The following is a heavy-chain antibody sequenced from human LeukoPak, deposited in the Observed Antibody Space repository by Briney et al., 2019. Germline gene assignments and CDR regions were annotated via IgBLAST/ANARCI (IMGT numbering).Heavy chain of an antibody. Sequence: PSETLSLTCTVSGGSISSYYWSWIRQPQGKGLEWIGYIYYSGSTNYNPSLKSRVTISVDTSKNQFSLKLSSVTAADTAVYYCARAPRRGRYFDYWGQGTLVTVSS. CDR2: IYYSGST. CDR1: GGSISSYY. J-gene: IGHJ4*02. V-gene: IGHV4-59*01. CDR3: ARAPRRGRYFDY.